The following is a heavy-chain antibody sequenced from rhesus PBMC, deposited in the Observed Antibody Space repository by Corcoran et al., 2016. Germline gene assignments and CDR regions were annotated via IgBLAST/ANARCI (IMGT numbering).Heavy chain of an antibody. J-gene: IGHJ4*01. Sequence: QVQLQESGPGLVKPSETLSLTCAVSGGSFSSYWWSWIRKPPGKGLVCVVEINGNSGSTNYNPALKSRVTISKDGSKNQFSLKLSSLTAAETAVYYCAREGGIAAAGVDYWGQGVLVTVSS. CDR1: GGSFSSYW. D-gene: IGHD6-25*01. V-gene: IGHV4-80*01. CDR3: AREGGIAAAGVDY. CDR2: INGNSGST.